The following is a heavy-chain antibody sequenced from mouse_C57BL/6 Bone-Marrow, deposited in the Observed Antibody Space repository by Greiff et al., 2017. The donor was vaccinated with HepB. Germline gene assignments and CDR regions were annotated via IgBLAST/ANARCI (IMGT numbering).Heavy chain of an antibody. CDR2: ISSGGSYT. CDR1: GFTFSSYG. J-gene: IGHJ3*01. Sequence: EVQVVESGGDLVKPGGSLKLSCAASGFTFSSYGMSWVRQTPDKRLEWVATISSGGSYTYYPDSVKGRFTISRDNAKNTLYLQMSSLKSEDTAMYYCARQGGGSSYGAYWGQGTLVTVSA. CDR3: ARQGGGSSYGAY. V-gene: IGHV5-6*01. D-gene: IGHD1-1*01.